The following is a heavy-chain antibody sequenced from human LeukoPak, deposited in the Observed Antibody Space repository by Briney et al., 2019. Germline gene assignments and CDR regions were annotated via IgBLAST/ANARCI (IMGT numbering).Heavy chain of an antibody. J-gene: IGHJ4*02. Sequence: PGGSLRLSCAVSGITLSNYGMSWVRQAPGKGLEWVAGISDSGGRTNYADSVKGRFTISRDNSKNTLYLQMNSLRAEDTAVYYCARGRGISSWYVDYWGQGTLVSVSS. CDR2: ISDSGGRT. V-gene: IGHV3-23*01. D-gene: IGHD6-13*01. CDR1: GITLSNYG. CDR3: ARGRGISSWYVDY.